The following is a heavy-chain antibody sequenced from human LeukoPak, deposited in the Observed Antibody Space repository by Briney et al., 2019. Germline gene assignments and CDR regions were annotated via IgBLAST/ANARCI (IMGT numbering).Heavy chain of an antibody. Sequence: PSETLSLTCNVSGGSISSTNSYWGWIRQPPGKGLEWIGSIYYSGSTNYNPSLKSRVTISVDTSKNQFSLKLSSVTAADTAVYYCARAQYSGSYWPDAFDIWGQGTMVTVSS. CDR3: ARAQYSGSYWPDAFDI. D-gene: IGHD1-26*01. CDR1: GGSISSTNSY. J-gene: IGHJ3*02. CDR2: IYYSGST. V-gene: IGHV4-39*07.